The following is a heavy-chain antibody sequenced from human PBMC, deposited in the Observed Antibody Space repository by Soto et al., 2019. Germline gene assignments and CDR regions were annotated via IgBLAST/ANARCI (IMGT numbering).Heavy chain of an antibody. Sequence: QVQLQEAGPGLVKPSETLSLTCTVSGGSISTYYWSWIRQPPGKGLEWIGYIYYSGSTNYNPSLKSRVTISVDTSKNHFSLKLTSVNAADTAIYYCARGGGSGGVWGKGTTITVSS. V-gene: IGHV4-59*01. CDR1: GGSISTYY. CDR2: IYYSGST. J-gene: IGHJ6*04. CDR3: ARGGGSGGV. D-gene: IGHD3-10*01.